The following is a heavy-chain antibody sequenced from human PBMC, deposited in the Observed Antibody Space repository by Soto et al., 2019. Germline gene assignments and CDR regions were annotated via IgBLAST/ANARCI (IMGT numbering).Heavy chain of an antibody. CDR2: ISAFNDYT. CDR3: ARGRGVVIPAGTPDAFDV. V-gene: IGHV1-18*01. D-gene: IGHD6-13*01. Sequence: ASVTVSCRASGYTFTKYGFNWVRQAPGQGLEWMGRISAFNDYTNLAQKFQGRITLTTDASTNTAYMELQILRSDDTAMYYCARGRGVVIPAGTPDAFDVWGQGTMVTVSS. J-gene: IGHJ3*01. CDR1: GYTFTKYG.